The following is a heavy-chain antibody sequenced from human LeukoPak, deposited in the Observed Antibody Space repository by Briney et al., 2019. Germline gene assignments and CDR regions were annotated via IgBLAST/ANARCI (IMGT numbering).Heavy chain of an antibody. J-gene: IGHJ1*01. V-gene: IGHV3-21*01. CDR2: ISSSSKHM. CDR1: GFISDHYA. CDR3: VRDMTTTTTCYLQH. Sequence: PGGSLRLSCAASGFISDHYAMHWVRHAPGKGLEWVSSISSSSKHMYYADSVKGRFSISRDDAKNSLFLQMNGLRAEDTAVYYCVRDMTTTTTCYLQHWGQGTLVTVSS. D-gene: IGHD4-17*01.